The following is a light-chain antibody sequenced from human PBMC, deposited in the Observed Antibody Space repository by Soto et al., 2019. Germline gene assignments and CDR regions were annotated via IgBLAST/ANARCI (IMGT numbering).Light chain of an antibody. J-gene: IGKJ4*01. V-gene: IGKV1-5*01. CDR1: QSISSW. CDR2: DAS. CDR3: QQYNSYRLT. Sequence: DIQMTQSPSTLSASVGDRVTSTCLASQSISSWLAWYQQKPGKAPKLLIYDASSLESGVPSRFSGSGSGTEFTLTISSLQPDDFATYCCQQYNSYRLTFGGGTKVDIK.